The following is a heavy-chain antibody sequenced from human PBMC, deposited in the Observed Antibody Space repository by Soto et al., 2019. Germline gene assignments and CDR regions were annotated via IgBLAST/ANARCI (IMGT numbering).Heavy chain of an antibody. V-gene: IGHV3-30-3*01. CDR3: ARDKSPYSSVWDNRLVDD. Sequence: QVQLVESGGGVVQPGRSLRLSCAASGFTFSSYAMHWVRQAPGKGLEWVAVISYDGSNKYYADSVKGRFTISRDNSKNTYMQMNSVKAEDRAVYYCARDKSPYSSVWDNRLVDDWGQGTLVTVSS. D-gene: IGHD6-19*01. CDR1: GFTFSSYA. CDR2: ISYDGSNK. J-gene: IGHJ4*02.